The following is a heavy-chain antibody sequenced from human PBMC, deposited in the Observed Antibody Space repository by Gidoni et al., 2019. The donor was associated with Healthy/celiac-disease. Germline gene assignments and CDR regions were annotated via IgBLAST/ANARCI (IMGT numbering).Heavy chain of an antibody. CDR2: IIPIFGTA. Sequence: QVQLVQSGAEVKKPGASVQVSCKASGGHFRSYALSWVRQAPGPGLEWMGGIIPIFGTANDAQKFQGRVTITADKSTSTAYMELSSLRSEDTAVYYCASPLGYCSGGSCYGDGMDVWGQGTTVTVSS. D-gene: IGHD2-15*01. J-gene: IGHJ6*02. CDR3: ASPLGYCSGGSCYGDGMDV. CDR1: GGHFRSYA. V-gene: IGHV1-69*06.